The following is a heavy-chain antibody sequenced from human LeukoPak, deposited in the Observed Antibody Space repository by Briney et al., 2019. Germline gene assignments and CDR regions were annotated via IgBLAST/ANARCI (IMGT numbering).Heavy chain of an antibody. D-gene: IGHD2-15*01. CDR3: ARATSKGGLDI. CDR2: INSDGYSI. V-gene: IGHV3-74*01. CDR1: GFTFSSYW. J-gene: IGHJ3*02. Sequence: GGSLRLSCAASGFTFSSYWMHWVRQAPGRGLVWVSRINSDGYSISYADSVKGRFIISRDNAKNTLYLQMNSLRAEHTAVYYCARATSKGGLDIWGQGTVVTISS.